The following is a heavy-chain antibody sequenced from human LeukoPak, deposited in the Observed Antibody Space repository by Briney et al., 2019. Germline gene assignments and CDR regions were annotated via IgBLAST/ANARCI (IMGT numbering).Heavy chain of an antibody. Sequence: SETLSLTCTVSGGSISSSYSYWGWIRQPPGKGLEWIGNIYYSGSTYYNPSLKSRVTISVDTSKNRFSLKLSSVIAADTAVYYCAREVSWGQGTLVTVSS. CDR1: GGSISSSYSY. CDR3: AREVS. J-gene: IGHJ5*02. V-gene: IGHV4-39*07. CDR2: IYYSGST. D-gene: IGHD5/OR15-5a*01.